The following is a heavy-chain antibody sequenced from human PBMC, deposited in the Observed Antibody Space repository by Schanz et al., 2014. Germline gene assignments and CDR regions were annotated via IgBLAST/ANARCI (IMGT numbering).Heavy chain of an antibody. V-gene: IGHV3-53*01. J-gene: IGHJ6*02. CDR1: GFTVSSNY. CDR2: VYMSAAST. CDR3: ARDRQQLVGRIGYYYGMDV. Sequence: EVQLVESGGGLIQPGGSLRLSCAVSGFTVSSNYMSWVRQAPGKGLEWVSTVYMSAASTRYADSVKGRFIISRDNSKNTLYLQMNSLRAEDTAVYYCARDRQQLVGRIGYYYGMDVWGQGTTVTVSS. D-gene: IGHD6-13*01.